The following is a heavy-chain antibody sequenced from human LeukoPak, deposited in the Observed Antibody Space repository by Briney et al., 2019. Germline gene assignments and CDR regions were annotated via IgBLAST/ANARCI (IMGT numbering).Heavy chain of an antibody. CDR2: IKSKTDGGTT. J-gene: IGHJ4*02. D-gene: IGHD3-9*01. CDR3: TLYDILTGSDY. V-gene: IGHV3-15*01. CDR1: GFSFSSYW. Sequence: PGGSLRLSCAASGFSFSSYWVSWVRQAPGKGLEWVGRIKSKTDGGTTDYAAPVKGRFTISRDDSKNTLYLQMNSLKTEDTAVYYCTLYDILTGSDYWGQGTLVTVSS.